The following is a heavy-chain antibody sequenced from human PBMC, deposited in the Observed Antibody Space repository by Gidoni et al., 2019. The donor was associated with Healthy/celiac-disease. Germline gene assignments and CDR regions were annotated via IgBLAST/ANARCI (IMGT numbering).Heavy chain of an antibody. CDR3: AREMPRAMGRSNWFDP. D-gene: IGHD5-18*01. Sequence: QLQLQESAPGLVKPSETLSLTCTVSGGSIGSCSYYWGWIRQPPGKGLEWIGSIYYSGSTYYNTTLKSRVTISVDTSKKQLSLKLSSVTAADTAVYYCAREMPRAMGRSNWFDPWGQGTLVTVSS. J-gene: IGHJ5*02. CDR2: IYYSGST. CDR1: GGSIGSCSYY. V-gene: IGHV4-39*07.